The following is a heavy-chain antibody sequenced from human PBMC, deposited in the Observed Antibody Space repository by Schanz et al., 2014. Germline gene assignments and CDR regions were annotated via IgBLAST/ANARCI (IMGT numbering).Heavy chain of an antibody. CDR2: LTGSGGGT. Sequence: EVKLLESGGHLVQPGGSLRLSCVASGFTFSTYAMSWVRQAPGKGPEWVSSLTGSGGGTYYADSVRGRFAISRDNSQNTLYLQMDSLRAEDTAVYYCAKHVRSLTGNDYWGQGTLVTVSS. CDR1: GFTFSTYA. V-gene: IGHV3-23*01. J-gene: IGHJ4*02. CDR3: AKHVRSLTGNDY. D-gene: IGHD3-9*01.